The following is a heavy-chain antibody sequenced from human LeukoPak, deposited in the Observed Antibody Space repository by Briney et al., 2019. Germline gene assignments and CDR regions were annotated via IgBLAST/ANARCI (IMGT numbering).Heavy chain of an antibody. D-gene: IGHD2/OR15-2a*01. CDR2: INSDGSWT. CDR1: AFTFSTYS. CDR3: VSFYETY. J-gene: IGHJ4*02. Sequence: PGGSLRLSCAASAFTFSTYSMNWVRQAPGKGLVWVSHINSDGSWTSYADSVKGRFTISKDNAKNTVYLQMNSLRAEDTAVYYCVSFYETYWGRGTLVTVSS. V-gene: IGHV3-74*01.